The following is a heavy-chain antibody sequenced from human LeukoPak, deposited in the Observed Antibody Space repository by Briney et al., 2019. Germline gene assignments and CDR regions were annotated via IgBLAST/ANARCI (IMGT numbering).Heavy chain of an antibody. CDR1: GGSLSGYY. CDR3: ARHQGSTLEGVFDP. D-gene: IGHD2-2*01. CDR2: INHSGST. J-gene: IGHJ5*02. Sequence: SETLSLTCAVYGGSLSGYYWSWIRQPPGKGLEWIGEINHSGSTNYNPSLKSRVTISVDTSKNQFSLKLSSVTAADTAVYYCARHQGSTLEGVFDPWGQGTLVTVSS. V-gene: IGHV4-34*01.